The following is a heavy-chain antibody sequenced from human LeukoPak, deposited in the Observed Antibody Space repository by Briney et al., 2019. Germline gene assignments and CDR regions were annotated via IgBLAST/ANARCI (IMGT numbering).Heavy chain of an antibody. D-gene: IGHD1/OR15-1a*01. V-gene: IGHV3-7*03. CDR1: GFPFSNSW. Sequence: QPGGSPRLSCAVSGFPFSNSWMYWVRQAPGKGLEGVANINKDGGGISYVDSVKGRFIISRDNARNSLYLQMNSLRVEDTAVYFCAGGNSMDVWGKGTAVTVSS. J-gene: IGHJ6*04. CDR2: INKDGGGI. CDR3: AGGNSMDV.